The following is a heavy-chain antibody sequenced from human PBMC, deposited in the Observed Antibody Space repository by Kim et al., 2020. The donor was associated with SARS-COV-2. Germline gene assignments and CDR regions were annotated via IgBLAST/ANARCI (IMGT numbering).Heavy chain of an antibody. CDR1: GFAFSSFA. D-gene: IGHD3-16*02. Sequence: GGSLRLSCAASGFAFSSFAMNWVRQAPGEGLEWVSGIGGSGDDTYYADSVKGRYTISRDNSNGTLYLQMNSLRAEDTAVYYCAKARSHMLSALSYWGQGTLVTVSS. CDR2: IGGSGDDT. CDR3: AKARSHMLSALSY. J-gene: IGHJ4*02. V-gene: IGHV3-23*01.